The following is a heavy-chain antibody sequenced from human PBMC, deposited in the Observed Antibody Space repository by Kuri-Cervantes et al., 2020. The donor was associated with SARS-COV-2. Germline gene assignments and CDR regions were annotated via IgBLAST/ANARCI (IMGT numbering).Heavy chain of an antibody. J-gene: IGHJ6*02. CDR3: ARDGTTVVNEYYYYYGMDV. V-gene: IGHV3-30*04. Sequence: GGSLRLSCAASGFTLSSYAMHWVRQAPGKGLEWVAVISYDGSNKYYADSVKGRFTISRDNAKDSLYLQMNSLRDEDTAVYYCARDGTTVVNEYYYYYGMDVWGQGTTVTVSS. CDR1: GFTLSSYA. D-gene: IGHD4-23*01. CDR2: ISYDGSNK.